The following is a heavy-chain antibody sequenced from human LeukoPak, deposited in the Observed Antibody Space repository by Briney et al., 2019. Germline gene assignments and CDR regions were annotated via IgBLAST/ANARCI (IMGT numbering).Heavy chain of an antibody. Sequence: SQTLSLTCTVSGGSISSGDDYWSWIRQPPGKGLEWIGYIYYSGSTYYNPSLKSRVTISVDTSKNQFSLKLSSVTAADTAVYYCTRDYYDSSGYYDPQDNWFDPWGQGTLVTVSS. CDR2: IYYSGST. CDR3: TRDYYDSSGYYDPQDNWFDP. D-gene: IGHD3-22*01. V-gene: IGHV4-30-4*01. J-gene: IGHJ5*02. CDR1: GGSISSGDDY.